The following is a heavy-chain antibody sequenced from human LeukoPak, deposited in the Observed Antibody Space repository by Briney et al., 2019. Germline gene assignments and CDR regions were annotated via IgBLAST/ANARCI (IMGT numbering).Heavy chain of an antibody. CDR1: GYTFTGYY. Sequence: ASVKVSCKASGYTFTGYYMHWVRQAPGQGLEWMGWINPNSGGTNYAQKFQGRVTMTRDTSTSTAYMELRSLRSDDTAVYYCARDRASGYYDSSGSPDYWGQGTLVTVSS. D-gene: IGHD3-22*01. V-gene: IGHV1-2*02. CDR3: ARDRASGYYDSSGSPDY. CDR2: INPNSGGT. J-gene: IGHJ4*02.